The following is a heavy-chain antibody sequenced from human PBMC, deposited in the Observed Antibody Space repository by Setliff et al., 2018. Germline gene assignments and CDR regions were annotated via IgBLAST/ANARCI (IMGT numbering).Heavy chain of an antibody. Sequence: ASVKVSCKASGYTFSSYAMGWMRQAPGQRLEWMGWINTNTGNPSYAQDFTGRLVFSLDTSVSTAYLQISSLKAEDSAVYYCARASRFGTTVWKGDYYMDVWGKGTTVTVCS. J-gene: IGHJ6*03. CDR2: INTNTGNP. D-gene: IGHD4-4*01. CDR3: ARASRFGTTVWKGDYYMDV. CDR1: GYTFSSYA. V-gene: IGHV7-4-1*02.